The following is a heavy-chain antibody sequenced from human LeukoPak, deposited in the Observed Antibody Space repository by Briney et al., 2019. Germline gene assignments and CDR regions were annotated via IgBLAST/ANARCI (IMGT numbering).Heavy chain of an antibody. D-gene: IGHD4-17*01. CDR3: ARCAVNDIVN. CDR2: IYYSGST. CDR1: GGSISSSSYY. Sequence: SETLSLTCIVSGGSISSSSYYWAWIRQSPGKGLEWIGSIYYSGSTYYNPSLKSRVTISVDTSKNQFSLKVSSVTAAATAVDYCARCAVNDIVNWGERTLVTVSS. J-gene: IGHJ4*02. V-gene: IGHV4-39*01.